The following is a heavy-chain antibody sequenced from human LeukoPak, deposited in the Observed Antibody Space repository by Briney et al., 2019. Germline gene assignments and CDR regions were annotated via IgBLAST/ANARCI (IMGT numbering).Heavy chain of an antibody. Sequence: ASVKVSSKTSGYTFTSYYMHWVRQAPGQGLEWMGIINPSGGSTSYAQKFQGRVTMTRDTSTSTVYMELSSLRSEDTAVYYCARDREHIVVVTAILYYYDSSGLSYWGQGTLVTVSS. CDR2: INPSGGST. V-gene: IGHV1-46*01. D-gene: IGHD2-21*02. CDR3: ARDREHIVVVTAILYYYDSSGLSY. CDR1: GYTFTSYY. J-gene: IGHJ4*02.